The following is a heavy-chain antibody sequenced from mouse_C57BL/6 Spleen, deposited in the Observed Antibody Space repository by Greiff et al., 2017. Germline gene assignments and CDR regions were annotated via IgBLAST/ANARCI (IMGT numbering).Heavy chain of an antibody. CDR3: ARWVYWYFDV. CDR1: GYTFTSYW. CDR2: IDPSDSYT. V-gene: IGHV1-50*01. Sequence: QVQLQQPGAELVKPGASVKLSCKASGYTFTSYWMQWVKQRPGQGLEWIGEIDPSDSYTNYNQKFKGKATLTVDTSSSTAYMQLSSLTSEDSAVYYCARWVYWYFDVWGTGTTVTVSS. J-gene: IGHJ1*03.